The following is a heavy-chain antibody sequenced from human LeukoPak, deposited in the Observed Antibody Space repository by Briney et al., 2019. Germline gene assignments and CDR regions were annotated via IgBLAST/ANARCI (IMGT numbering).Heavy chain of an antibody. CDR1: GGSISSGGYY. CDR3: ARAFLPSRVESYYDFWSGYYAGRVYYFDY. J-gene: IGHJ4*02. V-gene: IGHV4-39*07. CDR2: IYYSGST. D-gene: IGHD3-3*01. Sequence: SQTLSLTCTVSGGSISSGGYYWGWIRQPPGKGLEWIGSIYYSGSTYYNPSLKSRVTISVDTSKNQFSLKLSSVTAADTAVYYCARAFLPSRVESYYDFWSGYYAGRVYYFDYWGQGTLVTVSS.